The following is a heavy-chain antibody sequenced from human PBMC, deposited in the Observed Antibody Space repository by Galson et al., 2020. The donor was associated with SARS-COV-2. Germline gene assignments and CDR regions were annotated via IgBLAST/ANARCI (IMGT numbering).Heavy chain of an antibody. CDR1: GGSFSGYY. V-gene: IGHV4-34*01. Sequence: SETLSLTCAVYGGSFSGYYWTWIRQPPGKGLEWIWEINHSGSSNYNPSLKSRVTMSVDTSKNQFSLKLNSVTAADTAVYYCAKRNELVWLGKLVLCNYNCGCEVWGQGATVTVSS. CDR3: AKRNELVWLGKLVLCNYNCGCEV. CDR2: INHSGSS. D-gene: IGHD3-10*01. J-gene: IGHJ6*02.